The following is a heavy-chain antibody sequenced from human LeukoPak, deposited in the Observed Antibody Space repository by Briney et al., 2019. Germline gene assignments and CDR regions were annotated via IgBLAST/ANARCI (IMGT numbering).Heavy chain of an antibody. CDR2: IDPSDSYT. D-gene: IGHD1-1*01. V-gene: IGHV5-10-1*04. CDR1: GYSFTSYW. J-gene: IGHJ4*02. Sequence: GESLRISCEGSGYSFTSYWISWVRQMPGKGLEWMGRIDPSDSYTNYSPSFQGQVTISADKSISAAYLQWSSLKASDTAMYYCARHSNDHTDYWGQGTLVTVSS. CDR3: ARHSNDHTDY.